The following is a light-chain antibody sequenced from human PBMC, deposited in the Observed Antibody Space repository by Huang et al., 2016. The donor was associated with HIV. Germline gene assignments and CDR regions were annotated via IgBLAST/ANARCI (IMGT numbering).Light chain of an antibody. Sequence: EMVMTQSPATLSVSPGERATVSCRASQSINSNLAWYQQKPGQAPRRLLYGASTRATGIPARFRGSGSGTEFTLTISSLQSEDFAFYYCQHYNNWPPLVTFGGGTKVEIK. CDR1: QSINSN. CDR2: GAS. J-gene: IGKJ4*01. V-gene: IGKV3-15*01. CDR3: QHYNNWPPLVT.